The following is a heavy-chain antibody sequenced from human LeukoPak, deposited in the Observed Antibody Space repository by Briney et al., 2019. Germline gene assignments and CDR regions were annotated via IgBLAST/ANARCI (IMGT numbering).Heavy chain of an antibody. Sequence: PSETLSLTCTVSGGSLSGGNYFWTWIRQPPGTGLEWLGYMYYCGSTYYNPSLKSRVIISVDPSKNQFTLKLTSVSAADTAMYYCARATDAIFDWFDSWGQGTLVTVSS. CDR3: ARATDAIFDWFDS. D-gene: IGHD2-21*02. CDR2: MYYCGST. J-gene: IGHJ5*01. V-gene: IGHV4-30-4*01. CDR1: GGSLSGGNYF.